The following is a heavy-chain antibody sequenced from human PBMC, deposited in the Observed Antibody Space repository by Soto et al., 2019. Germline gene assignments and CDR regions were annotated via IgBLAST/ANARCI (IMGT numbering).Heavy chain of an antibody. J-gene: IGHJ5*02. D-gene: IGHD6-19*01. CDR2: ISSNGGST. Sequence: PGGSLRLSCSASGFTFSSYAMHWVRQAPGKGLEYVSAISSNGGSTYYADSVKGRFTISRDNSKNTLYLQMSSLRAEDTAVYYCVKDTLRRYSSGWYANWFDPWGQGTLVTVSS. CDR1: GFTFSSYA. CDR3: VKDTLRRYSSGWYANWFDP. V-gene: IGHV3-64D*06.